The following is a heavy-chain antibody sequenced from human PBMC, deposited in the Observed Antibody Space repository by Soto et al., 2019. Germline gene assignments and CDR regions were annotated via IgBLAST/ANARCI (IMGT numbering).Heavy chain of an antibody. CDR2: IRPDGYGP. CDR3: AGWGGHDYNY. CDR1: GFTFSDFY. D-gene: IGHD4-4*01. V-gene: IGHV3-7*03. Sequence: EVQLVQSGGGLVQPGGSLRLSCVGSGFTFSDFYMNWVRQAPGKGLEWVANIRPDGYGPNLVESVKGRFTTSRENAKNPLFLQINSLGAHDPAVYYCAGWGGHDYNYWGQGILVTVSS. J-gene: IGHJ4*02.